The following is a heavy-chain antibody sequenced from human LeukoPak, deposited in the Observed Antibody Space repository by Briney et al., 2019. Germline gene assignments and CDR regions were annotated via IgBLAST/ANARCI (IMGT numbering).Heavy chain of an antibody. Sequence: SETLSLTCAVYGGSFSGYYWSWIRQPPGKGLEWIGEINHSGSTNYNPSLKSRVTISVDTSKNQFSLRLSSVTAADTAVYYCARELARERTFDIWGQGTMVTVSS. CDR3: ARELARERTFDI. J-gene: IGHJ3*02. V-gene: IGHV4-34*01. D-gene: IGHD1-26*01. CDR1: GGSFSGYY. CDR2: INHSGST.